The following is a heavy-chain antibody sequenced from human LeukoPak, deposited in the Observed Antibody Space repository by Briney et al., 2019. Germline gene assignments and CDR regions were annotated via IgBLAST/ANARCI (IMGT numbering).Heavy chain of an antibody. CDR3: ARGRYYGMDV. V-gene: IGHV3-74*01. CDR2: VNSDGSST. CDR1: GFTFARYW. J-gene: IGHJ6*02. Sequence: GGSLRLSCAASGFTFARYWMHWVRHDPGKGLVWVSRVNSDGSSTTYADSVKGRFTISRDNTKNTLYLQMNSLRAEDTAVYYCARGRYYGMDVWGQGTTVTVSS.